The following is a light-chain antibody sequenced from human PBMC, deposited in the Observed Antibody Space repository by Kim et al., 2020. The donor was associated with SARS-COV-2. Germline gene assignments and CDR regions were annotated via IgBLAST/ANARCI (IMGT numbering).Light chain of an antibody. Sequence: SYELTQPLSVSVALGQTARITCGGNNIGSKNVHWYQQKPGQAPVLVIYRDSNRPSGIPERFSGSNSGNTATLTISSAHAGGEADYYCQVWDSSTAPWVFGGGTKLAVL. CDR3: QVWDSSTAPWV. CDR1: NIGSKN. V-gene: IGLV3-9*01. CDR2: RDS. J-gene: IGLJ3*02.